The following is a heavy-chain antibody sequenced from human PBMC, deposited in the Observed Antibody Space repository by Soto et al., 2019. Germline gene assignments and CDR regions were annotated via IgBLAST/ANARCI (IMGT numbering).Heavy chain of an antibody. CDR2: IRSKPNTDAT. CDR3: TRHVDCSGGSCYSGYYYYMDV. V-gene: IGHV3-73*01. J-gene: IGHJ6*03. Sequence: EVQLVESGGGLVQPGGSLKLSCAASGFTFSDSAMHWVRQASGKGLEWVGRIRSKPNTDATAYAASVKGRFTISRDYSKNTAYLQMHSLKTEDTAVYYCTRHVDCSGGSCYSGYYYYMDVWGKGTTVTVSS. CDR1: GFTFSDSA. D-gene: IGHD2-15*01.